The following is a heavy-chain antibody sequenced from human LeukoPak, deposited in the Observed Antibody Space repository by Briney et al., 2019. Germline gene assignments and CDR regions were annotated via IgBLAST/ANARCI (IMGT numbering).Heavy chain of an antibody. J-gene: IGHJ4*02. CDR2: IYYSGST. Sequence: SETLSLTCTVSGGSISSYYWSWIRQPPGKGLEWIGYIYYSGSTNYNPSLKSRVTISVDTSKNQFSLKLSSVTAADTAVYYCARDLSVAFGGVIVPYYFDYWGQGTLVTVSS. CDR3: ARDLSVAFGGVIVPYYFDY. CDR1: GGSISSYY. V-gene: IGHV4-59*12. D-gene: IGHD3-16*02.